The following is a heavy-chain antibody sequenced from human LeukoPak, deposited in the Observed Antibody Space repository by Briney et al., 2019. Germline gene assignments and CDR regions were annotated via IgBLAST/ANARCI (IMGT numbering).Heavy chain of an antibody. D-gene: IGHD3-16*01. Sequence: GGSLRLSCAASGFTFSSYWMSWVRQAPGKGLEWVSVIYSGGSTYYSDSVKGRFTISRDNSKNTLYLQMNSLRAEDTAVYYCAREDMITFGAFDYWGQGTLVTVSS. CDR3: AREDMITFGAFDY. CDR2: IYSGGST. CDR1: GFTFSSYW. V-gene: IGHV3-66*01. J-gene: IGHJ4*02.